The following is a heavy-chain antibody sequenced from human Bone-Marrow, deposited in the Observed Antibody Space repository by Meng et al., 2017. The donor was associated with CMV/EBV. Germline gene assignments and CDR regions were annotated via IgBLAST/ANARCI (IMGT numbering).Heavy chain of an antibody. V-gene: IGHV3-23*01. CDR2: ISGSGGST. Sequence: GESLKISCAASGFTFSSYAMSWVRQAPGKGLEWVSAISGSGGSTYYADSVKGRFTISRDNSKNTLYLQMNSLRAEDTAVYYCAKAVAEDCSSTSCYDYGANPYGKHYYGLDVWGQGTTVTVSS. CDR1: GFTFSSYA. CDR3: AKAVAEDCSSTSCYDYGANPYGKHYYGLDV. J-gene: IGHJ6*02. D-gene: IGHD2-2*01.